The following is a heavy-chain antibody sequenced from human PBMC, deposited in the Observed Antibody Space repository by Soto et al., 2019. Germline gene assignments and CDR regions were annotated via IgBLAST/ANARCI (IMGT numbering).Heavy chain of an antibody. J-gene: IGHJ1*01. CDR3: AREENCSDGICYSEYFQR. V-gene: IGHV1-46*01. Sequence: ASVKVSCKASGYIFTAYSMHWVRQAPGQGLEWMGVVNPSGGSTNYAQKFQGRITMTRDTSTSTVYMDLSSLTSEDTAVYYCAREENCSDGICYSEYFQRWGQGTLITVSS. CDR2: VNPSGGST. D-gene: IGHD2-15*01. CDR1: GYIFTAYS.